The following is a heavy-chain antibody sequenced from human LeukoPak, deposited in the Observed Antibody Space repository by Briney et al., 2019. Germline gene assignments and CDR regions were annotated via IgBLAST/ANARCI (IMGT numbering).Heavy chain of an antibody. J-gene: IGHJ4*02. Sequence: SETLSLTCTVSGGSISSSSYYWGWIRQPPGTGLEWIGALSYSGSTYYNPSLKSRVTISVDTSKNQFSLKLSSVTAADTAVYYCARRATVTTRSRDYYFDYWGQGTLVTVSS. V-gene: IGHV4-39*07. CDR1: GGSISSSSYY. CDR2: LSYSGST. D-gene: IGHD4-11*01. CDR3: ARRATVTTRSRDYYFDY.